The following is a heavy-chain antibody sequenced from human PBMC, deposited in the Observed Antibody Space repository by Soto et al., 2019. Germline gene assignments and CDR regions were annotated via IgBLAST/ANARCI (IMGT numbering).Heavy chain of an antibody. CDR2: ISSDGGDK. J-gene: IGHJ5*02. V-gene: IGHV3-30*18. CDR1: GFTFSNFG. CDR3: VKGSDVARQELDR. Sequence: QVQLVESGGGVVQPGRSPRLSCAASGFTFSNFGMHWVRQAPGKGLEWVAAISSDGGDKSYSHSVKDRFTVSRDNSRNTLFLQMNSLRVEDTAVYYCVKGSDVARQELDRWGQGILVTVSS. D-gene: IGHD2-15*01.